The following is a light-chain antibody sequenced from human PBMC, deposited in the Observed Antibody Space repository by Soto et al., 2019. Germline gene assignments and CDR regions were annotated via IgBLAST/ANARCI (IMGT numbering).Light chain of an antibody. V-gene: IGKV3-20*01. J-gene: IGKJ4*01. CDR2: GAS. CDR1: QTVRTNY. CDR3: PQYSDSPLT. Sequence: EIVLTQSPGTLSLSPGERATLSCRASQTVRTNYLAWFQHKPGQAPRLLIYGASSRATGIPDRFSGSGSGTAFTLTINRLEPEDFAVYFCPQYSDSPLTFGGGTKVEIK.